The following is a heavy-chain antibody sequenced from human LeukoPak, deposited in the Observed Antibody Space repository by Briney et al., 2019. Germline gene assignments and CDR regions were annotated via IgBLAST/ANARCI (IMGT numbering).Heavy chain of an antibody. CDR3: AKTGDSSGWYRILDY. Sequence: GGSLRLSCVASGFRFSGYVMKWVRQAPGKGLEWVSAISGSGGRAYYADSVKGRFTISRDNSRNSLSLQMNSLRAEDTALYYCAKTGDSSGWYRILDYWGQGTLVTVSS. D-gene: IGHD6-19*01. V-gene: IGHV3-23*01. J-gene: IGHJ4*02. CDR1: GFRFSGYV. CDR2: ISGSGGRA.